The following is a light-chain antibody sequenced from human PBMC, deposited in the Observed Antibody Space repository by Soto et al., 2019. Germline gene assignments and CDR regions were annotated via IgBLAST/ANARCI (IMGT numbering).Light chain of an antibody. CDR3: QQYNSMLS. CDR1: HDVSRN. CDR2: DAS. Sequence: DIQMTQSPSSLSASVGDRVTIACQSSHDVSRNLNWFQQKPGEAPKLLIYDASNLERGVPSRFSGSGSGTDFTLTISSLQPEDVPTYYCQQYNSMLSFGGGTEVEMK. V-gene: IGKV1-33*01. J-gene: IGKJ4*01.